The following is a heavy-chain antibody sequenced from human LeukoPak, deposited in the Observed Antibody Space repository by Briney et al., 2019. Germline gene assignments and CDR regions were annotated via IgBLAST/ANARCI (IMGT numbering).Heavy chain of an antibody. CDR1: GFTFSNAW. Sequence: GGSLRLSCAASGFTFSNAWMNWVRQAPGKGLEWVGRIKSKTDGGTTDYAAPVKGRFTISRDGSKNTLYLQMNSLKTEDTAVYYCTTDDYGLLHFDYWGQGTLVTVSS. V-gene: IGHV3-15*07. CDR3: TTDDYGLLHFDY. J-gene: IGHJ4*02. D-gene: IGHD4-17*01. CDR2: IKSKTDGGTT.